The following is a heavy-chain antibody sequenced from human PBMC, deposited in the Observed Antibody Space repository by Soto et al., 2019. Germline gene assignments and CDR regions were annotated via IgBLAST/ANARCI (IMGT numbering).Heavy chain of an antibody. J-gene: IGHJ6*02. CDR3: ARPAANVDIVATEYVAGMDV. D-gene: IGHD5-12*01. V-gene: IGHV3-30-3*01. CDR2: ISYDGSNK. CDR1: GFTFSSYA. Sequence: QVQLVESGGGVVQPGRSLRLSCAASGFTFSSYAMHWVRQAPGKGLEWVAVISYDGSNKYYADSVKGRFTISRDNSKNTLYLQMNSLRAEDAAVYYCARPAANVDIVATEYVAGMDVWGQGTTVTVSS.